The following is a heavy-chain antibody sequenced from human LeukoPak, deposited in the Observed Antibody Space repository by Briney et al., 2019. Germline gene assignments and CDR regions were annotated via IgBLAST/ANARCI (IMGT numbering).Heavy chain of an antibody. CDR2: ISTSSSYI. CDR3: ARDGDTVLTRGYYYYMDV. CDR1: GFTFSSYT. Sequence: KPGGSLRLSCAASGFTFSSYTMNWVRQAPGKGLEWVSSISTSSSYIYYADSVKGRFTISRDNAKKSLYLQMSSLRAEDTAVYYCARDGDTVLTRGYYYYMDVWGKGTTVTVSS. J-gene: IGHJ6*03. V-gene: IGHV3-21*01. D-gene: IGHD4-23*01.